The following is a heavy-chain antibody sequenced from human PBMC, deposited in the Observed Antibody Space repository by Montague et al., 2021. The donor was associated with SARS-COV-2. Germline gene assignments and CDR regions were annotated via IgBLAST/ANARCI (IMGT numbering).Heavy chain of an antibody. V-gene: IGHV4-39*01. CDR1: GGSISSSSYY. CDR3: ASTTVAGGIAFDL. J-gene: IGHJ3*01. Sequence: SETLSLTCTVSGGSISSSSYYWGWIRQPPGKGLEWIGSIYYSGSTYYNPSLKSRVTISVDTSKNQFSLKLSSVTAADTAVYYCASTTVAGGIAFDLWGQGTMVTVSS. D-gene: IGHD6-19*01. CDR2: IYYSGST.